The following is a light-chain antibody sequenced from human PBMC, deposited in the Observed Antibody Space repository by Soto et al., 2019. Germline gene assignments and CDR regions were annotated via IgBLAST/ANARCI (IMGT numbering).Light chain of an antibody. CDR2: DAS. J-gene: IGKJ5*01. V-gene: IGKV3-11*01. CDR1: QSVSSY. Sequence: EIVLTQSPATLSLSPGERATLSCRASQSVSSYLAWYQQNPGQAPRLLIYDASNRATGIPARFSGSGSGTDFTLTISSLEPEDFAVYYCQRRSNWITFGQGTRLEIK. CDR3: QRRSNWIT.